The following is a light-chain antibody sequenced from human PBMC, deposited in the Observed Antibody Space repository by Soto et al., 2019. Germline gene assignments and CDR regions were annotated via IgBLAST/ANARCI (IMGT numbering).Light chain of an antibody. J-gene: IGKJ4*01. V-gene: IGKV1-27*01. CDR2: ATS. Sequence: DVQMSQSPSSLSAVVVDRVTITCRARQGIAPYLAWFQQKPGKVPKLLIYATSTLQSGVPSRFSGSGSGTDITLTINSLQPEDVGTYYCQKYNSAPLTFGGGTKVEIK. CDR1: QGIAPY. CDR3: QKYNSAPLT.